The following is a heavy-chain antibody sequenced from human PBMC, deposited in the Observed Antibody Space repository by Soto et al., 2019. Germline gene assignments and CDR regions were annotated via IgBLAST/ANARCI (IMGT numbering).Heavy chain of an antibody. D-gene: IGHD3-10*01. V-gene: IGHV3-64D*06. CDR3: VKGAITMVRGVIASAEYFHH. J-gene: IGHJ1*01. CDR1: GFTFNSYA. CDR2: ISSNGGST. Sequence: GGSLRLSCSASGFTFNSYAMHWVRQAPGKGLEYVSAISSNGGSTYYGDSVKGRFTISRDNSKNMLYLQMSSLRAEDTAVYYCVKGAITMVRGVIASAEYFHHWGQGTLVTVSS.